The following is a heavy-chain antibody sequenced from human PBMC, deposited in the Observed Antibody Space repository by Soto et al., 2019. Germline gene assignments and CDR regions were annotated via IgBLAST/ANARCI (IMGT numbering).Heavy chain of an antibody. V-gene: IGHV3-23*01. CDR1: GFTFNNYA. D-gene: IGHD7-27*01. CDR2: ISGTGDAT. J-gene: IGHJ4*02. Sequence: EVQLLESGGGLVQPGESLRLSCAVSGFTFNNYAMSWVRQAPGKGLEWVSIISGTGDATYYADSVTGRFTISRDNSKNTLYLQMNSLRAEDTAIYYCAKWGSSKNLYNWGQGTRVTVSS. CDR3: AKWGSSKNLYN.